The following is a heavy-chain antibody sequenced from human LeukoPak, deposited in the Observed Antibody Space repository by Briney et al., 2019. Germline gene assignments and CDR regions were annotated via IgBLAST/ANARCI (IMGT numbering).Heavy chain of an antibody. Sequence: SETLSLTCTVSGGSISSYYWSWIRQPPGKGLEWIGYIYYSGSTNYNPSLKSRVTISVDTSKNQFSLKLSSVTAADTAVYYCARGRGGAPPGFDYWAREPWSPSPQ. CDR3: ARGRGGAPPGFDY. V-gene: IGHV4-59*01. CDR2: IYYSGST. D-gene: IGHD3-16*01. J-gene: IGHJ4*02. CDR1: GGSISSYY.